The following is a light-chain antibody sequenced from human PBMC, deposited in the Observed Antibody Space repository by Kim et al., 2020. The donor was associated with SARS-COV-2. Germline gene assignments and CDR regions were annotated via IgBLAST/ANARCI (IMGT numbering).Light chain of an antibody. CDR2: EVS. Sequence: AVTISCTGTSSDVGGYNYVSWYQQHPGKAPKLMIYEVSKWPSGVPDRFSGSKSGNTASLTVSGLQAEDEADYFCSSYAGSNNFVLFGGGTKLTVL. CDR1: SSDVGGYNY. V-gene: IGLV2-8*01. CDR3: SSYAGSNNFVL. J-gene: IGLJ3*02.